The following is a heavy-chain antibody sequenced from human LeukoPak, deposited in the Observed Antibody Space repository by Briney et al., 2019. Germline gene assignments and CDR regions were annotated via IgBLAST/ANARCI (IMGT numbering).Heavy chain of an antibody. CDR3: AKEAGNFDRLGAFDI. D-gene: IGHD3-9*01. J-gene: IGHJ3*02. CDR2: ISYDGSNK. V-gene: IGHV3-30*18. Sequence: GGSLRLSCAASGFTFSSYGMHWVRQAPGKGLEWVAVISYDGSNKYYADSVKGRFTTSRDNSKNTLYLQMNSLRAEDTAVYYCAKEAGNFDRLGAFDIWGQGTMVTVSS. CDR1: GFTFSSYG.